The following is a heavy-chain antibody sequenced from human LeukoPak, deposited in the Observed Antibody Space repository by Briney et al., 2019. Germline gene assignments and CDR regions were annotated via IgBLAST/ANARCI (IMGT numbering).Heavy chain of an antibody. CDR2: IIPILGIA. V-gene: IGHV1-69*04. J-gene: IGHJ4*02. Sequence: SVKVSCKASGYTFTSYGISWVRQAPGQGLEWMGRIIPILGIANYAQKFQGRVTITADKSTSTAYMELSSLRSEDTAVYYCARDYYDSSGYYSGFDYWGQGTLVTVSS. CDR1: GYTFTSYG. CDR3: ARDYYDSSGYYSGFDY. D-gene: IGHD3-22*01.